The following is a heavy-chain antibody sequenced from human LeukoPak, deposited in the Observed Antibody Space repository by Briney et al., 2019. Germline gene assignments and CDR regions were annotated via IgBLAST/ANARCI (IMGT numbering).Heavy chain of an antibody. V-gene: IGHV4-39*07. CDR1: GDSIISSSYY. D-gene: IGHD6-13*01. J-gene: IGHJ2*01. CDR3: ARDSGYSRHWYFDL. Sequence: SETLSLTCTVSGDSIISSSYYWGWIRQPPGKGLEWIGSIYYSGSTYYNPSLKSRVTISVDTSKNQFSLKLSSVTAADTAVYYCARDSGYSRHWYFDLWGRDTLVTVSS. CDR2: IYYSGST.